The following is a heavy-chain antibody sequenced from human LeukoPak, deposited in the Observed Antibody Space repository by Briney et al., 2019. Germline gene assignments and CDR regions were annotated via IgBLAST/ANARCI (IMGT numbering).Heavy chain of an antibody. D-gene: IGHD3-10*01. CDR2: ISGSGNTI. CDR1: GFTFSSYE. J-gene: IGHJ6*03. Sequence: GGSLRLSCAASGFTFSSYEMNWVRQAPGKGLERVSYISGSGNTIYYADSVKGRFTISRDNAKNSLYLQMNTLRAEDTAVYYCARDLVWFGEPKGYYNYMDVWGKGTTVTVSS. V-gene: IGHV3-48*03. CDR3: ARDLVWFGEPKGYYNYMDV.